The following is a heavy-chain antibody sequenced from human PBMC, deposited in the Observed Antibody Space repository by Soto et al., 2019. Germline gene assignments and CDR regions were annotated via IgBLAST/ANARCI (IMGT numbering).Heavy chain of an antibody. D-gene: IGHD6-19*01. Sequence: NPSETLSLTCAVYGGSLSGYYWSWIRQPPGKGLEWIGEINHSGSTNYNPSLKSRVTISVDTSKNQFSLKLSSVTAADTAVYYCASIDSSGWYGGHAFDIWGQGTMVTVS. CDR3: ASIDSSGWYGGHAFDI. J-gene: IGHJ3*02. CDR2: INHSGST. V-gene: IGHV4-34*01. CDR1: GGSLSGYY.